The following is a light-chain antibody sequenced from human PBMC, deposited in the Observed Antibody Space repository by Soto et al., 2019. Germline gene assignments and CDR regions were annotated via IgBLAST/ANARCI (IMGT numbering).Light chain of an antibody. CDR1: QSVSSSY. CDR2: GAS. V-gene: IGKV3-20*01. J-gene: IGKJ5*01. CDR3: QQYGSSPPLT. Sequence: EIVLTQSPGTLSLSPGERATLSCRASQSVSSSYLAWYQRKTGQAPRLLIYGASSRATGTPDRFSGSGSGTDFTLTISRLEPEDFAVYFCQQYGSSPPLTFGQGTRLEIK.